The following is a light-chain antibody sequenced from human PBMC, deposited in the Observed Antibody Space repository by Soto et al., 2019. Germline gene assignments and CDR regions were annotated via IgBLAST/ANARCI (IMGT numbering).Light chain of an antibody. CDR1: QNVKTR. CDR2: DAF. CDR3: QQYDEWPLT. V-gene: IGKV3-15*01. Sequence: EKVMTQSPATLSVSPGERATLSCRASQNVKTRLAWYQQKPGQAPRLLSYDAFTRATGIPARFSGSASGTDFTLTISSLQSEDFAVYYCQQYDEWPLTFGGGTKVEIK. J-gene: IGKJ4*01.